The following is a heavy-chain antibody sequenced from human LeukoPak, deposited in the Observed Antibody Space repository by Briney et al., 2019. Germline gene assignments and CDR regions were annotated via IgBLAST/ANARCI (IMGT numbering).Heavy chain of an antibody. V-gene: IGHV4-39*07. CDR1: GGSFSSGSYY. CDR3: ARGLSAIVH. CDR2: INHSGST. D-gene: IGHD2-21*02. Sequence: SETLSLTCTVSGGSFSSGSYYWSWIRQPPGKGLEWIGEINHSGSTNYNPSLKSRVTISVDTSKNQFSLKLSSVTAADTAVYYCARGLSAIVHWGQGTLVTVSS. J-gene: IGHJ4*02.